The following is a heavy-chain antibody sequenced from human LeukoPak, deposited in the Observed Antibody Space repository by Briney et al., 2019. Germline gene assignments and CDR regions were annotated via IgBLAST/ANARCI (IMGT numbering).Heavy chain of an antibody. CDR1: GYTFTSYA. CDR2: ISAYNGNT. Sequence: ASVKVSCKASGYTFTSYAISWVRQAPGQGLEWMGWISAYNGNTKYAQKLQDRVTMTTDTSTGTAYMELRSLRSDDTAVYYCARGDNVVVAASRPLGYYYMDVWGKGTTVTVSS. J-gene: IGHJ6*03. V-gene: IGHV1-18*01. D-gene: IGHD2-2*02. CDR3: ARGDNVVVAASRPLGYYYMDV.